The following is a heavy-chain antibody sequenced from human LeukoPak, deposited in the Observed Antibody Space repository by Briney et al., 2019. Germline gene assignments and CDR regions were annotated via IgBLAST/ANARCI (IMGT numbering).Heavy chain of an antibody. CDR3: ARGNDNIWGSYPSGF. CDR2: INPTRAGT. D-gene: IGHD3-16*02. V-gene: IGHV1-2*02. Sequence: ASVKVSCKASGYTFTAYYVHWVRQAPGQGLEWMGWINPTRAGTKYAQKFQDRVTLTRDTSINTAFMGLSRLRSDDTAVYYCARGNDNIWGSYPSGFWGQGTLVTVSS. CDR1: GYTFTAYY. J-gene: IGHJ4*02.